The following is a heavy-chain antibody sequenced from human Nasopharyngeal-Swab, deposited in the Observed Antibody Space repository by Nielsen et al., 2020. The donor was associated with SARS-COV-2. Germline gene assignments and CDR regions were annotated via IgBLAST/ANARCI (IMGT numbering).Heavy chain of an antibody. D-gene: IGHD3-22*01. Sequence: GGSLRLSCAASGFTFSSYAMHWVRQAPGKGLEWVANIKQDGSEKYYVDSVKGRFTISRDNAKNSLYLQMNSLRAEDTAVYYCARDWDYYDSSGFDYWGQGTLVTVSS. V-gene: IGHV3-7*01. CDR2: IKQDGSEK. CDR3: ARDWDYYDSSGFDY. J-gene: IGHJ4*02. CDR1: GFTFSSYA.